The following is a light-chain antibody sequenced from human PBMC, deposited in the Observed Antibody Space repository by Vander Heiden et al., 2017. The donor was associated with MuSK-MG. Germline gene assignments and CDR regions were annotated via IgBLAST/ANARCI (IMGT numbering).Light chain of an antibody. CDR2: GAS. Sequence: DIVLTQSPGTQSLSPGARATLSCRASQSVSSSYLAWYQQKPGQAPRLLIYGASSRATGIPDRFSGSGSGTDFTLTISRLEPEDFAVYYCQQYGSSPLTFGGGTKVEIK. V-gene: IGKV3-20*01. CDR1: QSVSSSY. J-gene: IGKJ4*01. CDR3: QQYGSSPLT.